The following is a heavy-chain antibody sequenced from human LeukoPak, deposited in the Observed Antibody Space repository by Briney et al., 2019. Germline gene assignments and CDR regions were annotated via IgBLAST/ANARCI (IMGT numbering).Heavy chain of an antibody. CDR1: GGSISSYY. CDR2: IYYSGST. D-gene: IGHD2-2*01. V-gene: IGHV4-59*01. J-gene: IGHJ5*02. CDR3: ARGYCSSTSCYNWFDP. Sequence: SETLSLTCTVSGGSISSYYWSWIRQPPGKGLEWIGYIYYSGSTNYNPSLKSRVTISVDTSKNQFSLKLSSVTAADTAVYYCARGYCSSTSCYNWFDPWGQGTLVTVSS.